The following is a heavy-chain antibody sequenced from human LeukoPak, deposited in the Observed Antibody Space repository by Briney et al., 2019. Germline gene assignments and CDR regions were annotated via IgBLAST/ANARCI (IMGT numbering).Heavy chain of an antibody. CDR2: ITGSGGST. CDR1: GFTFSNYA. Sequence: GGSLRLSCAASGFTFSNYAMTWVRQAPGKGLEWVSVITGSGGSTYYADSVKGRFTISRDNSKNTLYLQMNSLRAEDTAVYYCAKEARVIARWVGAFDIWGQGTMVTVSS. CDR3: AKEARVIARWVGAFDI. V-gene: IGHV3-23*01. D-gene: IGHD2-21*01. J-gene: IGHJ3*02.